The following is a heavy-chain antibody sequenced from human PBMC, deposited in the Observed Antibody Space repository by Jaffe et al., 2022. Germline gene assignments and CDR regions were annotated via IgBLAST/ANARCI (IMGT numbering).Heavy chain of an antibody. CDR1: GFTFSSYW. V-gene: IGHV3-7*01. D-gene: IGHD5-12*01. CDR3: ASAGEYSGYDRSFDY. Sequence: EVQLVESGGGLVQPGGSLRLSCAASGFTFSSYWMSWVRQAPGKGLEWVANIKQDGSEKYYVDSVKGRFTISRDNAKNSLYLQMNSLRAEDTAVYYCASAGEYSGYDRSFDYWGQGTLVTVSS. CDR2: IKQDGSEK. J-gene: IGHJ4*02.